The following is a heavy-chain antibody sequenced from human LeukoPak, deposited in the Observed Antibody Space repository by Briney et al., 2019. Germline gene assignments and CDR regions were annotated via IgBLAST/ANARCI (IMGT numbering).Heavy chain of an antibody. Sequence: GGSSRLSCAASGFTFSSYAMSWVRQAPGKGLEWVSAISGSGGSTYYADSVKGRFTISRDNAKNSLYLQMNSLRAEDTAVYYCARVEVTPADYGDYSAYFDYWGQGTLVTVSS. CDR1: GFTFSSYA. CDR2: ISGSGGST. CDR3: ARVEVTPADYGDYSAYFDY. J-gene: IGHJ4*02. V-gene: IGHV3-23*01. D-gene: IGHD4-17*01.